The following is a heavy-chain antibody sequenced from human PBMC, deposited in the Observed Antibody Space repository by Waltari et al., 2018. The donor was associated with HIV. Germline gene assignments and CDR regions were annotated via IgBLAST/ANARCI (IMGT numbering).Heavy chain of an antibody. V-gene: IGHV3-23*01. Sequence: QLLESGGGLVEPGGSLRLSCAASGFILTDFAMDWVRPAPGKGLEWVSAIRGGGETFYADSVKGRFTISRDNSKNTLYLQMNSLRADDAAVYYCVKDSGRAADVFDLWGQGTMVTVSS. J-gene: IGHJ3*01. CDR3: VKDSGRAADVFDL. D-gene: IGHD3-10*01. CDR1: GFILTDFA. CDR2: IRGGGET.